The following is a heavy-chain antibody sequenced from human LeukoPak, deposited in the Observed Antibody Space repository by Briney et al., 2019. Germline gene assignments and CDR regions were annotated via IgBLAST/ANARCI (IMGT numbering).Heavy chain of an antibody. V-gene: IGHV4-39*07. CDR3: ARGHTVTTIGFDP. CDR2: IYYSGST. CDR1: GGSISSSIYY. Sequence: SETLSLTCTVSGGSISSSIYYWGWIRQPPGKGLEWIGSIYYSGSTYYNPSLKSRVTISVDTSKNQFSLKLSSVTAADTAVYYCARGHTVTTIGFDPWGQGTLVTVSS. J-gene: IGHJ5*02. D-gene: IGHD4-17*01.